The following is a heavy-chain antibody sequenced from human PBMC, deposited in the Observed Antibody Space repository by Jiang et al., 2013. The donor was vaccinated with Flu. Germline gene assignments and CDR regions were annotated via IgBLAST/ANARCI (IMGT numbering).Heavy chain of an antibody. Sequence: KGLEWMGRVDPEEGEPIYAQMFQGRVSMTEDASTDTAYMELSSLRSEDTAVYYCATNPPNYYYDTSNYYPPFDYWGQGTLVTVSS. V-gene: IGHV1-24*01. CDR2: VDPEEGEP. D-gene: IGHD3-22*01. CDR3: ATNPPNYYYDTSNYYPPFDY. J-gene: IGHJ4*02.